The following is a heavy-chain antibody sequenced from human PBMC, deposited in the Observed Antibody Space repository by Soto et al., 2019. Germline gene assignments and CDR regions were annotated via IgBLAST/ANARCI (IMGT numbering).Heavy chain of an antibody. Sequence: SSVKVSCNASGGTFSGYAISWVRQAPGQGLEWMGGIIPIFGTANYAQKFQGRVTITADESTSTAYMELSSLRSEDTAVYYCESPLNEGYCSSTSCAWKYGMDVWRQGTTVTVSS. CDR2: IIPIFGTA. CDR3: ESPLNEGYCSSTSCAWKYGMDV. CDR1: GGTFSGYA. V-gene: IGHV1-69*13. J-gene: IGHJ6*02. D-gene: IGHD2-2*01.